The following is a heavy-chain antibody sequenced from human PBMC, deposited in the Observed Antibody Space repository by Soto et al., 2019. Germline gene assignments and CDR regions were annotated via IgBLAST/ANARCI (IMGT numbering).Heavy chain of an antibody. CDR3: ARGMDRANTGF. D-gene: IGHD5-18*01. J-gene: IGHJ4*02. CDR1: GGSFSGYY. V-gene: IGHV4-34*01. CDR2: IHPSGSA. Sequence: SETLSLTCAVYGGSFSGYYWSWIRQPPGKGLEWIGEIHPSGSAKYNTSLESRVTMAADTSKNQFSLKLNSVTAADTAVYYCARGMDRANTGFWGQGTLVTVSS.